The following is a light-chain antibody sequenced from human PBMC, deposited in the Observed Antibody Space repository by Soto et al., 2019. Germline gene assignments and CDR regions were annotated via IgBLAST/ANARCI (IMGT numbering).Light chain of an antibody. CDR1: QSINSW. V-gene: IGKV1-5*01. Sequence: DIQMTQSPSTLSASIGDRVTITCRASQSINSWLAWYQQKPGKAPKLLIYDASSLESGVPSRFSGSQSETEFTLTISSLQPDDFPTYYCQHYNSYPWTFGQGTKVEIK. J-gene: IGKJ1*01. CDR3: QHYNSYPWT. CDR2: DAS.